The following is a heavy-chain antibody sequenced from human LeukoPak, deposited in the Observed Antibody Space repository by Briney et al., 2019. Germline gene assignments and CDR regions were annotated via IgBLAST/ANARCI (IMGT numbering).Heavy chain of an antibody. V-gene: IGHV3-30-3*01. D-gene: IGHD6-19*01. CDR1: GFTFSSYA. CDR3: AKEIAVAGRAIDY. J-gene: IGHJ4*02. CDR2: ISYDGSNK. Sequence: PGGSLRLSCAASGFTFSSYAMHWVRQAPGKGLEWVAVISYDGSNKYYADSVKGRFTISRDNSKNTLYLQMNSLRAEDTAVYYCAKEIAVAGRAIDYWGQGTLVTVSS.